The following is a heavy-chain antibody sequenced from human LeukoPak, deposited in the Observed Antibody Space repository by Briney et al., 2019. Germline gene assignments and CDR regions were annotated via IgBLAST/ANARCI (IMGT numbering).Heavy chain of an antibody. D-gene: IGHD6-19*01. Sequence: ASVKVSCKTSGYNFIYYYIHWVRQATVQGLEWMALINPSGGSTSYAQKFQGRVTMTRDTSTSTVYMELRSLRSEDTAVYYCARGPYSSGWYGLDYWGQGTLVTVSS. V-gene: IGHV1-46*01. CDR1: GYNFIYYY. CDR2: INPSGGST. J-gene: IGHJ4*02. CDR3: ARGPYSSGWYGLDY.